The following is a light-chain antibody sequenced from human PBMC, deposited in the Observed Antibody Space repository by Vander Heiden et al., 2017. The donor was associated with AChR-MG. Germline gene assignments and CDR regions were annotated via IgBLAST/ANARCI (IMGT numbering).Light chain of an antibody. CDR1: KLGDKY. CDR2: QDS. J-gene: IGLJ2*01. CDR3: QAWDSSTLV. Sequence: SYELTQPPSVSVSPAQTASITCSGDKLGDKYACWYQQTPGQSPVLVIYQDSKRPSGIPERFSGSNSGNTATLTISGTQAMDEADYYCQAWDSSTLVFGGGTKLTVL. V-gene: IGLV3-1*01.